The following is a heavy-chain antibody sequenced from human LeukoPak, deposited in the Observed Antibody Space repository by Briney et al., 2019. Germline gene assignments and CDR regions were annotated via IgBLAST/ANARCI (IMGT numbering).Heavy chain of an antibody. V-gene: IGHV3-53*01. Sequence: GGSLRLSCAASGFTVSSNYMSWVRQAPGKGLEWVSVIYSGGSTYYADSVKGRFTISRDNSKNTLYLQMNSLRAEDTAVYYCARVAVLRIAYMDVWGKGTTVTVSS. CDR2: IYSGGST. CDR3: ARVAVLRIAYMDV. D-gene: IGHD6-6*01. J-gene: IGHJ6*03. CDR1: GFTVSSNY.